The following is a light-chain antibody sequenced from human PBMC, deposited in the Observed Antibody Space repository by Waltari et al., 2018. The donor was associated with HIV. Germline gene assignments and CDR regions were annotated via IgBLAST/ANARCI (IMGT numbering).Light chain of an antibody. CDR1: SPNIGSNT. V-gene: IGLV1-44*01. CDR2: SNN. CDR3: AAWDDSLNGRGV. J-gene: IGLJ2*01. Sequence: QSVLTQPHSASGTPGQRVTISCSGSSPNIGSNTVNWSQQLPGTAPKLLIYSNNQRPSGVPDRFSGSKSGTSASLAISGLQSEDEADYYCAAWDDSLNGRGVFGGGTKLTVL.